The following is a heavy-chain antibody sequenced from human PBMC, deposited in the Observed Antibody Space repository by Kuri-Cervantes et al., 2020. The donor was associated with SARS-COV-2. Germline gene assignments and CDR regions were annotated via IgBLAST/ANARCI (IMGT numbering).Heavy chain of an antibody. CDR1: GFTFSDYY. D-gene: IGHD2-2*02. CDR2: ISSSGSTI. J-gene: IGHJ4*02. V-gene: IGHV3-11*04. CDR3: ARLFDEVPAAILGVYFDY. Sequence: GGSLRLSCAASGFTFSDYYMSWIRQAPGKGLEWVSYISSSGSTIYYADSVKGRFTISRDNAKNSLYLQMNSLRAEDTAVYYCARLFDEVPAAILGVYFDYWGQGTLVTDSS.